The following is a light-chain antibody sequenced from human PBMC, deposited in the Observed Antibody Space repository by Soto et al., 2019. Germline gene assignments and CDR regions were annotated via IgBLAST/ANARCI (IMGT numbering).Light chain of an antibody. V-gene: IGKV3-20*01. CDR2: GAS. CDR3: LQYGNSPYT. CDR1: QSVSSGD. Sequence: EIALTQSPGTLSLSPGERATLSCRTSQSVSSGDFAWYQHRPGQAPRLVIYGASTRATGVPDRVSGSGSGTDFTLTISGLEPDDFAVYFCLQYGNSPYTFGQGTKLEMK. J-gene: IGKJ2*01.